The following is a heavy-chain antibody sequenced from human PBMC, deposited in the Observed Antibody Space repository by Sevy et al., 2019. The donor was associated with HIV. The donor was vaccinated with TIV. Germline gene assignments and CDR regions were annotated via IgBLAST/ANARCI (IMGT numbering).Heavy chain of an antibody. D-gene: IGHD5-18*01. V-gene: IGHV3-49*04. CDR2: MRSKPFAGTT. J-gene: IGHJ4*02. CDR3: IRGRLLGYTAMVPDY. Sequence: GGSLRLSCTTSVFTLGDYATNWVRQAPGKGLEWVGFMRSKPFAGTTEYAASVKGRFTISTDDSEASAHLQMNSLRTEDTGVYYCIRGRLLGYTAMVPDYWGQGTLVTVSS. CDR1: VFTLGDYA.